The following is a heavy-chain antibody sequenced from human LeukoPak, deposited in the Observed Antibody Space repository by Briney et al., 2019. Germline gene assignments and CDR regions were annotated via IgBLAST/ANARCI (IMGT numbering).Heavy chain of an antibody. Sequence: SETLSLTCTVSGGSISGTYYWSWIRQPPGKGLEWIGYIYYSGSTNYNPSLKSRVTISVDTSKNQFSLKLSSVTAADTAVYYCARHGAYYYDSSGYYYGDWFDPWGQGALVTVSS. V-gene: IGHV4-59*08. CDR1: GGSISGTYY. D-gene: IGHD3-22*01. CDR2: IYYSGST. J-gene: IGHJ5*02. CDR3: ARHGAYYYDSSGYYYGDWFDP.